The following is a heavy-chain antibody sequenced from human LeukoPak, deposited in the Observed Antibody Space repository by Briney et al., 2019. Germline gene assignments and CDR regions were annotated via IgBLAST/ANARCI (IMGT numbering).Heavy chain of an antibody. CDR2: MPFDENVSDNEIP. V-gene: IGHV4-39*01. Sequence: SETLSLTCTVSGDSISNSGWSWGWVRRFPGKGLEWIGTMPFDENVSDNEIPSYNPSLKSRATISPDTSKNQYSLRLTSVTAADTAVYYCARRGIWDLQIGNWFDPWGQGILVTVSS. J-gene: IGHJ5*02. CDR1: GDSISNSGWS. D-gene: IGHD3-16*01. CDR3: ARRGIWDLQIGNWFDP.